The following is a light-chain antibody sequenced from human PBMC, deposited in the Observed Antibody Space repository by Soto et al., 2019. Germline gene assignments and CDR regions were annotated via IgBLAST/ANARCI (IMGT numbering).Light chain of an antibody. CDR1: QSVSSY. CDR2: DAS. Sequence: EIVLTQSPATLSLSPGERATLSCRASQSVSSYLAWYQQKPGQAPRLLIYDASNRSTGIPDRFSGSGSGTDFTLTISSLEPEDFAVYYCQQRSNFPLTFGGGTKVEIK. CDR3: QQRSNFPLT. V-gene: IGKV3-11*01. J-gene: IGKJ4*01.